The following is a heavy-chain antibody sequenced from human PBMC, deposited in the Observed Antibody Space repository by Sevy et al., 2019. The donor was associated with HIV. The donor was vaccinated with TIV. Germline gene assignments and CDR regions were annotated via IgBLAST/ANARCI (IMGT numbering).Heavy chain of an antibody. V-gene: IGHV3-33*01. CDR1: GFTFSNYG. CDR3: ARGPLRYCTSTSCYEGDYYYYGIDV. CDR2: IWSDGNKK. D-gene: IGHD2-2*01. J-gene: IGHJ6*02. Sequence: GGSLRLSCAASGFTFSNYGIHWVRQPPGKGLEWVAVIWSDGNKKYYADSVKGRFTISRDNSKNTLFLQMNSLRAEDTAVYYCARGPLRYCTSTSCYEGDYYYYGIDVWDQGTTVTVSS.